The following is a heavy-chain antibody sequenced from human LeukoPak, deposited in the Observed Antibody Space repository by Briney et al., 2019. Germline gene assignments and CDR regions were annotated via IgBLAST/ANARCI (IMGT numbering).Heavy chain of an antibody. CDR2: IYYRGST. CDR3: ARQTDLHDYVWGSDRYTSHYFDY. Sequence: SETLSLTCTVSGGSISSYYWSWIRQSPGKGLEWIGYIYYRGSTNYNPSLKSRVTISVDKSRNQFSLKLSSVTAADTAVYYCARQTDLHDYVWGSDRYTSHYFDYWGQGTLVTVSS. D-gene: IGHD3-16*02. J-gene: IGHJ4*02. CDR1: GGSISSYY. V-gene: IGHV4-59*01.